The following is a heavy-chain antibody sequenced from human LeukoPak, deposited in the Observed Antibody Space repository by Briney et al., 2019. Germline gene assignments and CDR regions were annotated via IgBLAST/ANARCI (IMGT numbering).Heavy chain of an antibody. J-gene: IGHJ3*02. CDR1: GYTFTGYY. V-gene: IGHV1-24*01. CDR3: ATGPTYYDSTGDAFDI. D-gene: IGHD3-22*01. Sequence: ASVKVSCKASGYTFTGYYMHWVRQAPGEGLEWMGGFDPEDGETIYAQKFQGRVTMTEDTSTDTAYMELSSLRSEDTAVYYCATGPTYYDSTGDAFDIWGQGTMVTVSS. CDR2: FDPEDGET.